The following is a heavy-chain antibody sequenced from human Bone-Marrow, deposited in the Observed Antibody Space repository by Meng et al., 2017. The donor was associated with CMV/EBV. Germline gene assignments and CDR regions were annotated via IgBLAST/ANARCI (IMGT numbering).Heavy chain of an antibody. CDR3: ARDNNWGPDY. D-gene: IGHD7-27*01. Sequence: ASVKVSCKASGYTFTARYFNWVRQAPGQGLEWMGWIHPHRGDTNYAQQFQGRVTLTRDTSINTGYMELTRLTSDDTAVYYCARDNNWGPDYWGQGTLVTASS. V-gene: IGHV1-2*02. CDR1: GYTFTARY. J-gene: IGHJ4*02. CDR2: IHPHRGDT.